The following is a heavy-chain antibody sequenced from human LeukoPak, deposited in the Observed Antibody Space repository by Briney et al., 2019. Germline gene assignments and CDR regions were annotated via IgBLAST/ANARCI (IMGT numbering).Heavy chain of an antibody. J-gene: IGHJ4*02. CDR2: IYDSGST. Sequence: SETLSLTCTVSGGSIRSSYYYWGWVRQPPGKGLEWIGSIYDSGSTYYNPSLKSRVTISVDTSKNQFSLKLNSVTAADTAVYYCARSYCGGDCYPDYWGQGTLVTVSS. CDR3: ARSYCGGDCYPDY. D-gene: IGHD2-21*02. CDR1: GGSIRSSYYY. V-gene: IGHV4-39*01.